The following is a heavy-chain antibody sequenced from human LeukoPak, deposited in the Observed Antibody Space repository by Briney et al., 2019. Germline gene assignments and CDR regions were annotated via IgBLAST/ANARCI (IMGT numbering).Heavy chain of an antibody. CDR3: AKAVSDYYYYMDV. J-gene: IGHJ6*03. CDR2: IRYDGSNK. CDR1: GFTFSSYG. Sequence: GGSLRLSCAASGFTFSSYGMHWVRQAPGKGLEWVAFIRYDGSNKYYADSVKGRFTISRDNSKNTLYLQMNSLRAEDTAVYYCAKAVSDYYYYMDVWGKGTTVTVSS. V-gene: IGHV3-30*02.